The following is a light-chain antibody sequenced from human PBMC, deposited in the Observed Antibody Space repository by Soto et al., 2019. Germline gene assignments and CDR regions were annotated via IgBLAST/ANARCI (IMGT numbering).Light chain of an antibody. J-gene: IGKJ1*01. Sequence: DIVMTQSPDSLAVSLGERATINCKSSQSVLYSSNNKNYLAWYQQKPGQHPRLLIYWASARESGVPDRFSGSGSGTDFTLTISSLQAEDVEVYYCQQYDSTPRTFGQGTNVEIK. V-gene: IGKV4-1*01. CDR3: QQYDSTPRT. CDR1: QSVLYSSNNKNY. CDR2: WAS.